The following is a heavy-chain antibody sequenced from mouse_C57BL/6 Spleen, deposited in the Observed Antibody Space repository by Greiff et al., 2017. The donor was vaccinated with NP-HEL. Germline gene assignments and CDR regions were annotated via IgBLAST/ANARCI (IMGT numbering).Heavy chain of an antibody. CDR2: ISSGGSYT. Sequence: EVHLVESGGDLVKPGGSLKLSCAASGFTFSSYGMCWVRQTPDKRLEWVATISSGGSYTYYPDSVKGRFTISRDNAKNILYMDMSSLKSEDTAMYYCASELRRDDLDYWGQGTSVTVSS. CDR3: ASELRRDDLDY. CDR1: GFTFSSYG. D-gene: IGHD2-12*01. V-gene: IGHV5-6*01. J-gene: IGHJ4*01.